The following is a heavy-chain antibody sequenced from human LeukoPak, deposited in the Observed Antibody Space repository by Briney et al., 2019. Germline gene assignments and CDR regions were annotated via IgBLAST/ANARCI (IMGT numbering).Heavy chain of an antibody. V-gene: IGHV3-30*18. CDR3: GKVPAGTYGSGSYDDY. D-gene: IGHD3-10*01. CDR1: GFTFSGYG. CDR2: ISYDGSNK. Sequence: PGRSLRLSCAASGFTFSGYGMHWVRQAPGKGLEWVAVISYDGSNKYYADSVKGRFTISRDNSKNTLYLQMNSLRPEDTAVYYCGKVPAGTYGSGSYDDYWGQGTLVTVSS. J-gene: IGHJ4*02.